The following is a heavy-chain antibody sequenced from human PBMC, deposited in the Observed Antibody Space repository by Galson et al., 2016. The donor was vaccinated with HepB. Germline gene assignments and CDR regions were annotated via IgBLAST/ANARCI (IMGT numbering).Heavy chain of an antibody. J-gene: IGHJ4*02. CDR2: SYNSGST. V-gene: IGHV4-59*12. Sequence: TVSGGSISTYYWSWIRQPPGKGLEWIGCSYNSGSTNYNPSLKSRVTVSVDTSKNQFSLRLSSVTAADTAVYYCAATRQWLAFDYWGQGFLVTVSS. CDR3: AATRQWLAFDY. D-gene: IGHD6-19*01. CDR1: GGSISTYY.